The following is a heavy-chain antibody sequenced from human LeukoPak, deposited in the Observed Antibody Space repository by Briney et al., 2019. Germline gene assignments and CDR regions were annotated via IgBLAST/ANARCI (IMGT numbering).Heavy chain of an antibody. J-gene: IGHJ4*02. V-gene: IGHV3-66*01. CDR1: GFTFSSYS. CDR3: ARSWGLYSSS. Sequence: AGGSLRLSCAASGFTFSSYSMSWVRQAPGKGLEWVSIIYNADTTYYADSVKGRFTISRDNSKNTLYLQMNSLRAEDTAVYYCARSWGLYSSSWGQGTLVTVSS. CDR2: IYNADTT. D-gene: IGHD6-13*01.